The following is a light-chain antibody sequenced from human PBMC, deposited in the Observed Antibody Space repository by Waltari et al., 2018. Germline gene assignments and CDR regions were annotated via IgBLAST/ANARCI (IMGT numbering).Light chain of an antibody. V-gene: IGKV3-15*01. J-gene: IGKJ4*01. CDR2: GAS. CDR1: KSVSST. Sequence: EKVMTQSPATLSVSPGERATLSCRASKSVSSTLAWYQQIPAQAPRLLIYGASTRATGIPARLSGSGSGTHFTLTINTVQAEDSAVYYCQQYNKRPLCFGGGTKVEIK. CDR3: QQYNKRPLC.